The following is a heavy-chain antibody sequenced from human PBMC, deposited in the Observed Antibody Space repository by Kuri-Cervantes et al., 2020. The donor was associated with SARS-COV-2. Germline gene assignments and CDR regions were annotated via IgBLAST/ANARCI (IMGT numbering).Heavy chain of an antibody. V-gene: IGHV4-61*02. Sequence: LRLSCTVSGGSISSGSYYWSWIRQPAGKGLEWIGRIYTSGSTNYNPSLKSRVTISVDTSKNQFSLKLSSVTAAGTAVYYCARGGRTRNSYYFDYWGQGTLVTVSS. D-gene: IGHD3-10*01. CDR3: ARGGRTRNSYYFDY. CDR2: IYTSGST. CDR1: GGSISSGSYY. J-gene: IGHJ4*02.